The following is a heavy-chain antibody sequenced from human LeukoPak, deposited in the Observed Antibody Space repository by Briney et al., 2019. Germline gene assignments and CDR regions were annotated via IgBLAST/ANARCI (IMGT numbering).Heavy chain of an antibody. V-gene: IGHV1-46*01. J-gene: IGHJ6*03. D-gene: IGHD1-26*01. CDR2: INPSGGST. Sequence: ASVKVSCKASGYTFTSYYMHWVRQAPGQGLEWMGIINPSGGSTSYAQKFQGRVTMTRDTSTSTVYMELSSLRSEDTAVYYCARAVGGVVKILYYYYYMDVWGKGTTVTISS. CDR1: GYTFTSYY. CDR3: ARAVGGVVKILYYYYYMDV.